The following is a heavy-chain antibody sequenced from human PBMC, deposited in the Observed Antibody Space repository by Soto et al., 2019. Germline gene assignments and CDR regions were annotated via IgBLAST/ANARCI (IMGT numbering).Heavy chain of an antibody. J-gene: IGHJ3*01. Sequence: QVQLQESGPGLVKPSGTLSLTCAVSGGSISSSHWWTWVRQSPGKGREYIGEISHIGTSNSNPSLKSRVTLSVDKSKNHFSLTLTSVTAADTAVYYCARVVLTITRGAFDAWGQGTLVIVSS. CDR2: ISHIGTS. D-gene: IGHD3-9*01. CDR1: GGSISSSHW. V-gene: IGHV4-4*02. CDR3: ARVVLTITRGAFDA.